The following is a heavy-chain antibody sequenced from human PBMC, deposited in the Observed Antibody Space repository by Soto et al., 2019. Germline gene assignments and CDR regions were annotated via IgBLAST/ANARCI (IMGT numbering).Heavy chain of an antibody. Sequence: ASVKVSCKASGCTFSNYAISCVRQAPGQVLEWMGGIIPIFNTANYAQKFQGRVTITADKSTSTAYMELSSLRSEDTAVYYCARGLVVPAGIRYYYYGMDVWGQGTTVTVSS. V-gene: IGHV1-69*06. D-gene: IGHD2-2*01. CDR1: GCTFSNYA. J-gene: IGHJ6*02. CDR3: ARGLVVPAGIRYYYYGMDV. CDR2: IIPIFNTA.